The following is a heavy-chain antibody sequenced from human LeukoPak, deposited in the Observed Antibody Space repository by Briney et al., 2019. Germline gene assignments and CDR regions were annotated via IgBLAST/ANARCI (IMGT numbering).Heavy chain of an antibody. CDR2: ISWNSGSI. Sequence: GGSLRLSCAASGFTFDDYAMHWVRQAPGKGLEWVSGISWNSGSIGYADSVKGRFTISRDNAKNSLYLQMNSLRAEDTALYYCAKALNPVVVTAPTDAFDIWGQGTMVTVSS. CDR1: GFTFDDYA. J-gene: IGHJ3*02. CDR3: AKALNPVVVTAPTDAFDI. V-gene: IGHV3-9*01. D-gene: IGHD2-21*02.